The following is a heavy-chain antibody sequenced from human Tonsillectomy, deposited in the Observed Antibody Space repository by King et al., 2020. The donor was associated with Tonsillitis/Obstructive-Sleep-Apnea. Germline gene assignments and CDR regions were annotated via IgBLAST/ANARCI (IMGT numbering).Heavy chain of an antibody. CDR3: ARETEKQWFY. V-gene: IGHV4-38-2*02. CDR2: MFHSGTS. J-gene: IGHJ4*02. CDR1: GYSINNGYF. D-gene: IGHD3-22*01. Sequence: QLQESGPGLVKPSETLSLTCTVSGYSINNGYFWGWVRQPPGKGLEWIASMFHSGTSFHNPSLKSRVTISVDTSNNQFSLKLTSVTAADTAVYYGARETEKQWFYWGQGILVTVSS.